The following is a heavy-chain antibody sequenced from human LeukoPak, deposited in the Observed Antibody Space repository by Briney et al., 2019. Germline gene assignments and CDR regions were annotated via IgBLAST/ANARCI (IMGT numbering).Heavy chain of an antibody. V-gene: IGHV4-61*01. CDR3: ATLGRGYSYGYATKDYYYYYMDV. CDR1: GGSISGGSYY. D-gene: IGHD5-18*01. Sequence: PSETLSLTCTVSGGSISGGSYYWSWVRQPPGKGLEWVGYIYYNTGSTTYTPSLKSRVTISLDTSKNQFSLKLSSVTAADTAVYYCATLGRGYSYGYATKDYYYYYMDVWGKGTTVTVSS. CDR2: IYYNTGST. J-gene: IGHJ6*03.